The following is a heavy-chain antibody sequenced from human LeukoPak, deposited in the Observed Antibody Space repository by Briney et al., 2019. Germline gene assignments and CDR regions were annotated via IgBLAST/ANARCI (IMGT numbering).Heavy chain of an antibody. V-gene: IGHV4-30-2*01. CDR3: ASGHYYDSSGPIDY. D-gene: IGHD3-22*01. Sequence: SETLSLTCAVSGGSISSGGYSWSWIRQPPGKGLEWIGYIYHSGSTYYNPSLKSRVTISVDRSKNQFSLKLSSVTAADTAVYYCASGHYYDSSGPIDYWGQGTLVTVSS. CDR1: GGSISSGGYS. J-gene: IGHJ4*02. CDR2: IYHSGST.